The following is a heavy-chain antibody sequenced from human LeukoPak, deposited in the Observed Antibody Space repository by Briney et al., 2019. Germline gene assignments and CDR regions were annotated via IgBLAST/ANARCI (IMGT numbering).Heavy chain of an antibody. CDR2: IKQDGSEK. J-gene: IGHJ4*02. CDR3: ARDLGYYGSGSTV. V-gene: IGHV3-7*01. D-gene: IGHD3-10*01. CDR1: RFTFSSYW. Sequence: PGGSLRLSCAASRFTFSSYWMSWVRQAPGKGLEWVANIKQDGSEKYYVDSVKGRFTISRDNAKNSLYLQMNSLRAEDTAVYYCARDLGYYGSGSTVWGQGTLVTVSS.